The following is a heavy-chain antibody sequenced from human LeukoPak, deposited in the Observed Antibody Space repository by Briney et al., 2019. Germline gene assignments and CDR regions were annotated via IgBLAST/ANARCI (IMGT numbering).Heavy chain of an antibody. CDR1: GFTFSSYS. D-gene: IGHD5-18*01. V-gene: IGHV3-21*01. Sequence: GGSLRLSCAASGFTFSSYSMNWVRQAPGKGLEWVSSISSSGSYIYYADSVKGRFTISRDNAKNSLYLQMNSLRAEDTAVYYCARTIRLWLGVDYWGQGTLVTVSS. J-gene: IGHJ4*02. CDR3: ARTIRLWLGVDY. CDR2: ISSSGSYI.